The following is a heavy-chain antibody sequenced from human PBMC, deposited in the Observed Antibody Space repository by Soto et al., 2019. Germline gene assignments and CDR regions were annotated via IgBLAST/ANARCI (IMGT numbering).Heavy chain of an antibody. CDR2: IGEGGFST. CDR3: ARDSITRVSSDVPGMDV. V-gene: IGHV3-23*01. CDR1: GFSFSNYN. J-gene: IGHJ6*02. D-gene: IGHD3-16*01. Sequence: PGGSLRLSCVASGFSFSNYNMNWVRQAPGKGLEWVSVIGEGGFSTQYAASVKGRFTISRDNSKNMLYLQMNSLRSDDTAVYYCARDSITRVSSDVPGMDVWGQGTTVTVSS.